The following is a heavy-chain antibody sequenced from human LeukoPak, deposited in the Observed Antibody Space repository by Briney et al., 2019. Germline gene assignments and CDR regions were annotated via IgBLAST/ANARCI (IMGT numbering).Heavy chain of an antibody. J-gene: IGHJ4*02. CDR1: GFTFSSYG. CDR2: ISSSSTI. V-gene: IGHV3-48*02. Sequence: GGSLRLSCAASGFTFSSYGINWVRQAPGKGLEWVSYISSSSTISYADSVKGRFTISRDNANNSLYLQMNSLRDEDTAVYYCARGGTSSSLAYWGQGTLVTVSS. CDR3: ARGGTSSSLAY. D-gene: IGHD4-23*01.